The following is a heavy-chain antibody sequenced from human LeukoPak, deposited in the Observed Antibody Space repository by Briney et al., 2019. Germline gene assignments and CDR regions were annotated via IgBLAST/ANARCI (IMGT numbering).Heavy chain of an antibody. CDR2: ISSSSSTI. CDR1: GFTFSSYS. Sequence: QPGGSLRLSCAASGFTFSSYSMNWVRQAPGKGLEWVSYISSSSSTIYYADSVKGRFTISRDNAKNSLYLQMNSLRAEDTAVYYCARLWYPDSSGYYYPPRPPAGNWGQGTLVTVSS. V-gene: IGHV3-48*01. J-gene: IGHJ4*02. D-gene: IGHD3-22*01. CDR3: ARLWYPDSSGYYYPPRPPAGN.